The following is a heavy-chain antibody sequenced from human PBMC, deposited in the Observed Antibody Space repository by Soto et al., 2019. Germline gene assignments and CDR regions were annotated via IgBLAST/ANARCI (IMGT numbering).Heavy chain of an antibody. CDR3: TSASSPFYFDF. J-gene: IGHJ4*02. CDR1: RDFFTKNY. CDR2: VYNSGST. D-gene: IGHD6-6*01. Sequence: PSETLSLTCTVSRDFFTKNYWSWIRQPPGKGLEWIGYVYNSGSTFYAPSLKSRVTISLDTSKNQFSLTLSSVTAADTAVYYCTSASSPFYFDFWGQGALVTVSS. V-gene: IGHV4-59*01.